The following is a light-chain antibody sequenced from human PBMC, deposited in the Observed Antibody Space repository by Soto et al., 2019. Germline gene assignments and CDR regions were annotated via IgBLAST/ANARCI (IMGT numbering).Light chain of an antibody. CDR2: TAS. J-gene: IGKJ2*01. CDR3: QQYHTYGS. Sequence: DIQMTQSPSTLSASVGDRVTITCRASQSINNWLAWYQQKPGKAPKLLIYTASILQSGVPSRFSGSGSGTEFTLTISSLQPDDCATYYCQQYHTYGSFGQGTKLEIK. V-gene: IGKV1-5*03. CDR1: QSINNW.